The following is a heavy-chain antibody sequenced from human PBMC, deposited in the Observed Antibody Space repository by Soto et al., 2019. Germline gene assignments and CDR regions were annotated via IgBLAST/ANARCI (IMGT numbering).Heavy chain of an antibody. CDR3: ARGGGFFDY. CDR2: ISISSSTS. V-gene: IGHV3-48*02. CDR1: GFTFSSYA. Sequence: TGGSLRLSCAASGFTFSSYAMSWVRQAPGEGLEWVSYISISSSTSYYADSVRGRFTIPRDNAKNSLSLQMNSLRDEDTAVYYCARGGGFFDYWGQGTLVTVSS. D-gene: IGHD3-10*01. J-gene: IGHJ4*02.